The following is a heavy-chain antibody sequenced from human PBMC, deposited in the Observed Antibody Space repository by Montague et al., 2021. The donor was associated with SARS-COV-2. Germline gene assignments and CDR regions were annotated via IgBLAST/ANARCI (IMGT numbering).Heavy chain of an antibody. CDR1: GGSVGSGSYY. Sequence: SETLSLTSIVSGGSVGSGSYYWSWIRQPPGKGLEWIGYIYYSGSTNYNPSLKSRVTISVDTSKNQFSLKLSSVTAADTAVYYCARDPWRITIFGVVTRYGMDVWGQGTTVTVSS. D-gene: IGHD3-3*01. J-gene: IGHJ6*02. CDR2: IYYSGST. V-gene: IGHV4-61*01. CDR3: ARDPWRITIFGVVTRYGMDV.